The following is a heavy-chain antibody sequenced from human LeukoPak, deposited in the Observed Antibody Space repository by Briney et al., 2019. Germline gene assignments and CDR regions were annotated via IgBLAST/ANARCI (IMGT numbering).Heavy chain of an antibody. CDR3: TKRYSSGWYYFDD. Sequence: GRSLRLSCAASGFTFSSYGMHWVRQAPGKGLEWVAVISFDGSNKYYADSVKGGFTISRDNSKNTLYLQMDSLRAEDTAVYYCTKRYSSGWYYFDDWGQGTLVTVSS. V-gene: IGHV3-30*18. J-gene: IGHJ4*02. CDR2: ISFDGSNK. CDR1: GFTFSSYG. D-gene: IGHD6-19*01.